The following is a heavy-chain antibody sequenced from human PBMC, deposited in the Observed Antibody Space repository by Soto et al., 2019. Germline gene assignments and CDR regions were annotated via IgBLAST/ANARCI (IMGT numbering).Heavy chain of an antibody. CDR2: IIPILGIA. D-gene: IGHD2-15*01. CDR3: ARDRYCSGGSCYPDYNWFDP. V-gene: IGHV1-69*04. Sequence: AASVKVSCKASGGTFSSYTISWVRQAPGQGLEWMGRIIPILGIANYAQKFQGRVTITADKSTSTAYMELSSLRSEDTAVYYCARDRYCSGGSCYPDYNWFDPWGQGTLVTVSS. CDR1: GGTFSSYT. J-gene: IGHJ5*02.